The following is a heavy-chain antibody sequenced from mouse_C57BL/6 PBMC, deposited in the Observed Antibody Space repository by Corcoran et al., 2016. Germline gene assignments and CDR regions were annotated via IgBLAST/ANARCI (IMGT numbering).Heavy chain of an antibody. CDR1: GYTFTDYY. CDR3: ARSSDYSYYFDY. J-gene: IGHJ2*01. Sequence: QVQLQQSGPELVKPGASVKISCKASGYTFTDYYINWVKQRPGQGLEWIGWIFPGSGSTYYNEKFKGKATLTVDKSYSTAYMLLSSLTSEDSAVYFCARSSDYSYYFDYWGQGTTLTVSS. D-gene: IGHD2-13*01. CDR2: IFPGSGST. V-gene: IGHV1-75*01.